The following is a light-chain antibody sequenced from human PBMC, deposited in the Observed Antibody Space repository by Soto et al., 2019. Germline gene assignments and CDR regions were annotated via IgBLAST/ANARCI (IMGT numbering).Light chain of an antibody. CDR3: QQYGSSPRT. CDR2: GAS. V-gene: IGKV3-20*01. Sequence: EIVLTQSPATLYLSPGERANLSCRASQSVTSSYLAWYQLKPGQAPRLLIYGASSRAIDIPDRSSGSGSGTDFTLTISRLDPEDFAVYFCQQYGSSPRTFGQGTKVDIK. CDR1: QSVTSSY. J-gene: IGKJ1*01.